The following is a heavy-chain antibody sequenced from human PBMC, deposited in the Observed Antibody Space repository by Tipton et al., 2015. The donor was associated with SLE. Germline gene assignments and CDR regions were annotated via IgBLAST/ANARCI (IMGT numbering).Heavy chain of an antibody. Sequence: TLSLTCTVSGGSISSGDYYWSWIRQPPGKDLEWIGYIYYSGSTYYNPSLKSRVTISVDTSKNQFSLKLSSVTAADTAVYYCAGYDFWSGYRPYWGQGTLVTVSS. V-gene: IGHV4-30-4*01. J-gene: IGHJ4*02. CDR1: GGSISSGDYY. CDR2: IYYSGST. D-gene: IGHD3-3*01. CDR3: AGYDFWSGYRPY.